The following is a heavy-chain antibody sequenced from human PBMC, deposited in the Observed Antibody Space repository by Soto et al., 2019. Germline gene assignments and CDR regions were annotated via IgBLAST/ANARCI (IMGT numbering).Heavy chain of an antibody. Sequence: GGSLRLSCAASGFTFSSYDMHCVRQATGKGLEWVSAIGTAGDTYYPGSVKGRFTISRDNAKNTLYLQMNSLIAEDTAVYYCAQGNSDYWGQGILVTVSS. J-gene: IGHJ4*02. CDR1: GFTFSSYD. CDR3: AQGNSDY. CDR2: IGTAGDT. V-gene: IGHV3-13*01.